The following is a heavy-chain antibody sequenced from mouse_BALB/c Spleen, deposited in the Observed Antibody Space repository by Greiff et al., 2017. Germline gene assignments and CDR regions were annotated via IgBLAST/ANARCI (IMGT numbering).Heavy chain of an antibody. Sequence: QVQLQQPGAELVKPGASVKLSCKASGYTFTSYWMHWVKQRPGQGLEWIGEINPSNGRTNYNEKFKSKATLTVDKSSSTAYMQLSSLTSEDSAVYYCAPVYYDYDKFAYWGQGTLVTVSA. J-gene: IGHJ3*01. D-gene: IGHD2-4*01. V-gene: IGHV1S81*02. CDR3: APVYYDYDKFAY. CDR1: GYTFTSYW. CDR2: INPSNGRT.